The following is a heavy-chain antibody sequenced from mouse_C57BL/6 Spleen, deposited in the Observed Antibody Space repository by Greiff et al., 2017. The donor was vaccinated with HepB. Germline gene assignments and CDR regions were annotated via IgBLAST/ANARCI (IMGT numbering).Heavy chain of an antibody. D-gene: IGHD1-1*01. J-gene: IGHJ4*01. Sequence: QVQLQQSGPGLVAPSQSLSITCTVSGFSFTSYAISWVRQPPGKGLEWLGVIWTGGGTNYNSALKSRLSISKDNSKSQVFLKMNSLQTDDTARYYCARNFDYGSSYNAMDYWGQGTSVTVSS. CDR2: IWTGGGT. CDR3: ARNFDYGSSYNAMDY. V-gene: IGHV2-9-1*01. CDR1: GFSFTSYA.